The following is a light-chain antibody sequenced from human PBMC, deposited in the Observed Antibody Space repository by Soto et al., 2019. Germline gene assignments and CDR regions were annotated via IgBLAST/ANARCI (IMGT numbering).Light chain of an antibody. V-gene: IGKV3-20*01. CDR1: QSVSSSS. Sequence: EIVLTQSPGTLSLSPGERATLSCRASQSVSSSSLAWYQQKPGEAPRRLIYGASSRATGIPDRFSGSGSGTDFTLTISRLEPKDFAMYYCQQYGSSPFTFGPGTKVDIK. CDR3: QQYGSSPFT. CDR2: GAS. J-gene: IGKJ3*01.